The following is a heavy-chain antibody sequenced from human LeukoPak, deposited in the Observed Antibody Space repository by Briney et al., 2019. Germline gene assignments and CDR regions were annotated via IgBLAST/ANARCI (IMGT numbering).Heavy chain of an antibody. CDR2: IRYDGSSK. CDR3: AREGGRGYFDWSLP. D-gene: IGHD3-9*01. J-gene: IGHJ5*02. V-gene: IGHV3-33*01. CDR1: GFTFSSYA. Sequence: GGSLRPSCAASGFTFSSYAMHWVRQAPGKGLEWVAVIRYDGSSKYYTDSVRGRFTISRDNSRNTVHLQMNSLRAEDTAVYYCAREGGRGYFDWSLPWGQGTLVTVSS.